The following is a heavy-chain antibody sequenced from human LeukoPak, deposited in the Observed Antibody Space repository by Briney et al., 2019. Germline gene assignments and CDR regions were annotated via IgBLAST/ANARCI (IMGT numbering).Heavy chain of an antibody. CDR1: GYSFTTYW. V-gene: IGHV5-51*01. CDR3: ARRIAVAGPGYYFDC. J-gene: IGHJ4*02. Sequence: GESLKISCKGSGYSFTTYWIGWVRQMPGKGLEWMGIIYPGDSDIRYSPSFQGQVTISADKSISTAYLQWSSLKASDTAMYYCARRIAVAGPGYYFDCWGQGTLVTVSS. D-gene: IGHD6-19*01. CDR2: IYPGDSDI.